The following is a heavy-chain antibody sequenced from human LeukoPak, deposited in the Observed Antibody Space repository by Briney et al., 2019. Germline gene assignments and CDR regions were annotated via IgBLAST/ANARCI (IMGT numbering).Heavy chain of an antibody. CDR1: GFTFSSYG. Sequence: GGSLGLSCAASGFTFSSYGMHWVRQAPGKGLEWVAFIRYDGSNKYYADSVKGRFTIPRDNSKNTLYLQMNSLRAEDTAVYYCAKGPVRGVIMDYWGQGTLVTVSS. CDR3: AKGPVRGVIMDY. CDR2: IRYDGSNK. V-gene: IGHV3-30*02. J-gene: IGHJ4*02. D-gene: IGHD3-10*01.